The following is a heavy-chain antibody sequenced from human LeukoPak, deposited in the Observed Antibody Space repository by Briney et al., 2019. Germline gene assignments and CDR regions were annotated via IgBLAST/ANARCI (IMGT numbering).Heavy chain of an antibody. D-gene: IGHD2-2*01. J-gene: IGHJ4*02. V-gene: IGHV1-69*05. CDR2: IIPIFGTA. CDR1: GGTFSSYA. CDR3: ARGGYCSSTSCYFLGDNYYFDY. Sequence: SVKVSCKASGGTFSSYAISWVRQAPGQGLEWMGRIIPIFGTANYAQKFQGRVTITTDESTSAAYMELSSLRSEDTTVYYCARGGYCSSTSCYFLGDNYYFDYWGQGTLVTVSS.